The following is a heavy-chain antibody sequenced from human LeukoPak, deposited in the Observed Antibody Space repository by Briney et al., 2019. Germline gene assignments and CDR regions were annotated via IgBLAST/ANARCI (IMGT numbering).Heavy chain of an antibody. D-gene: IGHD3-22*01. V-gene: IGHV3-7*01. J-gene: IGHJ5*02. CDR3: GRGHYDSSA. CDR2: IKGDGSEK. CDR1: GFSFSTSW. Sequence: PGGSLRLSCVTSGFSFSTSWMNWVRPAPGKGLEWVANIKGDGSEKYYVDSVKGRFTISRDNAKNSLYLQMNSLRVEDTAVYYCGRGHYDSSAWDQGTLVTVSS.